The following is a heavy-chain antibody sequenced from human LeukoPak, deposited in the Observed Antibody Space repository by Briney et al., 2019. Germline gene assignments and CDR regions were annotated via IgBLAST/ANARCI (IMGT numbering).Heavy chain of an antibody. J-gene: IGHJ6*02. D-gene: IGHD3-10*01. Sequence: ASVKVSCKVSGYTLTELSMHWVRHAPGKGLEWMGGFDPEDGETIYAQKFQGRVTMTEDTSTDTAYMELSSLRSEDTAVYYCATGLTMVRGRLTRYYYYYYGMDVWGQGTTVTVSS. CDR2: FDPEDGET. V-gene: IGHV1-24*01. CDR1: GYTLTELS. CDR3: ATGLTMVRGRLTRYYYYYYGMDV.